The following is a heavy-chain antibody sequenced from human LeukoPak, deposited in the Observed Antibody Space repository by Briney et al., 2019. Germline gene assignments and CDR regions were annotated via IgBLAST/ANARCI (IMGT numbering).Heavy chain of an antibody. D-gene: IGHD2-2*01. CDR3: ASSLRLGYCSSTSCHIRTSFDY. CDR2: IYHSGST. Sequence: SETLSLTCTVSGYSISSGYYWGWIRQPPGKGLEWIGSIYHSGSTYYNPSLKSRVTISVDTSKNQFSLKLSSVTAADTAVYYCASSLRLGYCSSTSCHIRTSFDYWGQGTLVTVSS. CDR1: GYSISSGYY. V-gene: IGHV4-38-2*02. J-gene: IGHJ4*02.